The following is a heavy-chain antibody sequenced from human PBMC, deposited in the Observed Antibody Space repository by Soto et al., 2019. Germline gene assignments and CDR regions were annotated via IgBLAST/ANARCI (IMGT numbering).Heavy chain of an antibody. Sequence: PGGSLRLSCAASGFTFSSYAMHWVRQAPGKGLEWVAVISYDGSNKYYADSVKGRFTISRDNSKNTLYLQMNSLRAEDTAVYYCARDALYDYVWGSQDYWGQGTLVTVSS. D-gene: IGHD3-16*01. CDR3: ARDALYDYVWGSQDY. CDR2: ISYDGSNK. CDR1: GFTFSSYA. J-gene: IGHJ4*02. V-gene: IGHV3-30-3*01.